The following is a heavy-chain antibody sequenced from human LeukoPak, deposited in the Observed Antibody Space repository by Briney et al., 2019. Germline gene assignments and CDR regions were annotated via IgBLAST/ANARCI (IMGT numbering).Heavy chain of an antibody. CDR1: GGSIRSSYYY. V-gene: IGHV4-39*07. Sequence: SETLSLTCTVSGGSIRSSYYYWGWIRQPPGKGLEWIGSIYDSGSTYYNPSLKSRVTISVDTSKNQFSLKLSSVTAADTAVYYCARVRYFDWLSRPRPYFDYWGQGTLVTVSS. J-gene: IGHJ4*02. CDR2: IYDSGST. CDR3: ARVRYFDWLSRPRPYFDY. D-gene: IGHD3-9*01.